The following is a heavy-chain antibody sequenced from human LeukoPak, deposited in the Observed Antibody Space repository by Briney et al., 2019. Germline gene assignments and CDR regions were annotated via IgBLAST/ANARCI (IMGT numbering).Heavy chain of an antibody. CDR1: GFTFSSYE. CDR3: ARDGITMVRGVIPDY. V-gene: IGHV3-48*03. Sequence: GGSLRLSCAASGFTFSSYEMNWVRQAPGKGLEWLSYITFSGSAIYYADSVKGRFTVSRDNAKNSLYLQMNSLRAEDTAVYYCARDGITMVRGVIPDYWGQGTLVTVSS. D-gene: IGHD3-10*01. CDR2: ITFSGSAI. J-gene: IGHJ4*02.